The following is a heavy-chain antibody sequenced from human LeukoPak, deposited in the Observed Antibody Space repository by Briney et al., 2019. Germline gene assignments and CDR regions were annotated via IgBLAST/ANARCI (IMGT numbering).Heavy chain of an antibody. CDR1: GFTFGDYA. D-gene: IGHD1-1*01. Sequence: GGSLRLSCAASGFTFGDYAMDWVRQAPGKGLAWVSAISAGGTTKYYADSVKGRFSVSRDNSKNILYLQMNSLRADDTAVYHCAKADSGTGAFDYWGLGSLVTVSS. CDR2: ISAGGTTK. J-gene: IGHJ4*02. V-gene: IGHV3-23*01. CDR3: AKADSGTGAFDY.